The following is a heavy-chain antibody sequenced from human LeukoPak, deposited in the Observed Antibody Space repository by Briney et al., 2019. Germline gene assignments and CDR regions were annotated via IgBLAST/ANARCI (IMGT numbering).Heavy chain of an antibody. V-gene: IGHV3-66*01. CDR3: ARIYSNYPPGP. J-gene: IGHJ5*02. CDR1: GFTVSSNY. Sequence: GGSLRLSCAASGFTVSSNYMSWVRQAPGKGLEWVSIIYSGGSTYYADSVKGRFAISRDNAKNSLYLQMNSLRAEDTAVYYCARIYSNYPPGPWGQGTLVTVSS. CDR2: IYSGGST. D-gene: IGHD4-11*01.